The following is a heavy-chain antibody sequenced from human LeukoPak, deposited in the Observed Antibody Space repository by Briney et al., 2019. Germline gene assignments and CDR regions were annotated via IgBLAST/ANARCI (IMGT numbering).Heavy chain of an antibody. CDR2: ISSGSSYI. J-gene: IGHJ4*02. CDR1: GFTFSNYY. CDR3: ARFSSGSGGY. Sequence: GGSLRLSCAASGFTFSNYYMNWVRQAPGKGLEWVSSISSGSSYIYYADSVKGRFTISRDNAKNSLYLQMISLRAEDTAVYYCARFSSGSGGYWGQGTLVTVSS. V-gene: IGHV3-21*01. D-gene: IGHD6-19*01.